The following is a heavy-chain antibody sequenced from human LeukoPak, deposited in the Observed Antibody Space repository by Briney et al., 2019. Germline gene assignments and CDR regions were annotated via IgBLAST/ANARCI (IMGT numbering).Heavy chain of an antibody. J-gene: IGHJ4*02. Sequence: PGGSLRLSCAASGFTYSSYEMNWVRQAPGKGLEWVSYISSSGSTIYYADSVKGRFTISRDNAKNSLYLQMNSLRAEDTAVYYCARDLLVVAPADYCGQGPLVTVSS. CDR2: ISSSGSTI. CDR3: ARDLLVVAPADY. CDR1: GFTYSSYE. D-gene: IGHD3-22*01. V-gene: IGHV3-48*03.